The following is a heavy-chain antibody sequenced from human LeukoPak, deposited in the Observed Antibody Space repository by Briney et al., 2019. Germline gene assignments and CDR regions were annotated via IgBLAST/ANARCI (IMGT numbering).Heavy chain of an antibody. CDR2: ISGRGGST. CDR1: GFTFSRYA. CDR3: AKDLFAGRGVGETIDY. D-gene: IGHD1-26*01. V-gene: IGHV3-23*01. J-gene: IGHJ4*02. Sequence: GGALRVSCAASGFTFSRYAMSWVRPAPRKGLEWVSAISGRGGSTYYADSVKGRVTLSRDNSKNTLYLQRNSLRAEDTVVYYGAKDLFAGRGVGETIDYWGQGTLVTVSS.